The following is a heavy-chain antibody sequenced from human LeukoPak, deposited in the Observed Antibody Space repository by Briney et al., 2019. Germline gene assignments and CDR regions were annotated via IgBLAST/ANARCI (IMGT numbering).Heavy chain of an antibody. V-gene: IGHV3-21*01. CDR1: GFTFSSYS. D-gene: IGHD3-22*01. CDR3: ARDPYYYDSSSDFDY. J-gene: IGHJ4*02. Sequence: GGSLRLSCAVSGFTFSSYSMNWVRQAPGKGLEWVSSISSSSSYIYYADSVKGRFTISRDNAKNSLYLQMNSQRAEDTAVYYCARDPYYYDSSSDFDYWGQGTLVTVSS. CDR2: ISSSSSYI.